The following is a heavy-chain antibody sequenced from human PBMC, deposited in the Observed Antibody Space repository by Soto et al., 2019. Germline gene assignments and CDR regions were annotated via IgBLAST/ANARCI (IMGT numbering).Heavy chain of an antibody. Sequence: PGGSLRLSCDASGFTFSSYGMHWVRQAPGKGLEWVAVISYDGSNKYYADSVKGRFTISRDNSKNTLYLQMNSLRAEDTAVYYCAKGGGYSRYYYYGMDVWGQGTTVTVSS. CDR2: ISYDGSNK. D-gene: IGHD1-1*01. CDR3: AKGGGYSRYYYYGMDV. V-gene: IGHV3-30*18. J-gene: IGHJ6*02. CDR1: GFTFSSYG.